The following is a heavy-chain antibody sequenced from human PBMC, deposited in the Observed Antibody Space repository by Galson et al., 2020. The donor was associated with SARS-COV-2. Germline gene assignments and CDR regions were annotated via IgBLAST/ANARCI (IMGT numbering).Heavy chain of an antibody. CDR1: GFTFSSYW. CDR2: IKQDGSEK. Sequence: GGSLRLSCAASGFTFSSYWMRWVRQAPGKGMEWVANIKQDGSEKYYVDSVKGRFTISRDNAKNSLYLQMNSLRAEDTAVYYCARDPDPYYYDSSGPVDCWGQGSLGSVSS. V-gene: IGHV3-7*01. D-gene: IGHD3-22*01. J-gene: IGHJ4*02. CDR3: ARDPDPYYYDSSGPVDC.